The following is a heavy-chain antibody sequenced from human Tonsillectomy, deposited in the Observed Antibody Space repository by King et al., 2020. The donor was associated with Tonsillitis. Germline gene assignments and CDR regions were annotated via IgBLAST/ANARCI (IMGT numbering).Heavy chain of an antibody. D-gene: IGHD2-15*01. V-gene: IGHV4-34*01. Sequence: QVQLQQWGAGLLKPSETLSLTCAVYGGSFSDYYWIWIRQPPGMGLEWIGEINHSGSTNYNPSLKSRVTILVDTSKNQFSLKLSSVTAADTAVYYCARGEGVAATDYYYYMDVWGKGTTVAVSS. CDR3: ARGEGVAATDYYYYMDV. CDR1: GGSFSDYY. CDR2: INHSGST. J-gene: IGHJ6*03.